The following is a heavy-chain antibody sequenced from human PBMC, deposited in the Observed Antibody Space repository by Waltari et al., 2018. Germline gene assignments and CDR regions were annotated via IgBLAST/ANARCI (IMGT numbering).Heavy chain of an antibody. CDR3: AKDSCEGRGGGSCYNP. Sequence: EVQLLESGGGLVQPGGSLRPSCAASGSPFNNYAMPWVRQAPGKGPGWVSSITHSASYTYYRDSVKGRFTISRDNSESTLYLQMNNLRAEDTAIYYCAKDSCEGRGGGSCYNPWGQGTLVTVSS. V-gene: IGHV3-23*01. CDR2: ITHSASYT. CDR1: GSPFNNYA. J-gene: IGHJ5*02. D-gene: IGHD2-15*01.